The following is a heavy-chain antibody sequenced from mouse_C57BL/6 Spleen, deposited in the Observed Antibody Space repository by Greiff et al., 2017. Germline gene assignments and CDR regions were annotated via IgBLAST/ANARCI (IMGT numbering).Heavy chain of an antibody. D-gene: IGHD1-1*01. J-gene: IGHJ1*03. CDR2: IYPGSGST. CDR3: ARDYYGSRGYFDV. CDR1: GYTFTSYW. V-gene: IGHV1-55*01. Sequence: QVQLQQPGAELVKPGASVKMSCKASGYTFTSYWITWVKQRPGQGLEWIGDIYPGSGSTNYNEKFKSKATLTVDTSSGTAYMQLSSLTSEDSAVYYCARDYYGSRGYFDVWGTGTTVTVSS.